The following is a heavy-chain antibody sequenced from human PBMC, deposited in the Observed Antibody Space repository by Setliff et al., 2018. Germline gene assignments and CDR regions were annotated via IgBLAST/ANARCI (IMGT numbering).Heavy chain of an antibody. J-gene: IGHJ4*02. V-gene: IGHV3-23*01. CDR1: GGSISSSSYY. CDR3: ARDLPDSSGWGHYFDY. D-gene: IGHD3-22*01. CDR2: ISGSGGTT. Sequence: ASETLSLTCTVSGGSISSSSYYWGWIRQAPGKGLEWVSAISGSGGTTYYADSVKGRFTISRDTSKNTLYLQMNSLRPEDTAVYYCARDLPDSSGWGHYFDYWGQGTLVTVSS.